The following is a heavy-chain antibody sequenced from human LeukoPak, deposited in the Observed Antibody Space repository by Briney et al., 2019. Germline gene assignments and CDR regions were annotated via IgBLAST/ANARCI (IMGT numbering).Heavy chain of an antibody. Sequence: SETLSLTCTVSGGSISSYYWSWIRQPPGKGLEWIGYIYYSGSTNYNPSLKSRVTISVDTSKNQFSLKLSSVTAADTAVYYCARARYSSGWYVADYWGQGTLVTVSS. CDR1: GGSISSYY. D-gene: IGHD6-19*01. J-gene: IGHJ4*02. V-gene: IGHV4-59*01. CDR2: IYYSGST. CDR3: ARARYSSGWYVADY.